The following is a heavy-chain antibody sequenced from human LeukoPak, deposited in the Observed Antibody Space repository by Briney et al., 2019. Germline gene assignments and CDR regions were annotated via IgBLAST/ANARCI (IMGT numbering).Heavy chain of an antibody. J-gene: IGHJ4*02. V-gene: IGHV3-74*01. CDR2: ITNDGSST. CDR3: AREIVGAREFDY. Sequence: GGSLRLSCAASGLTFSSHWMHWVRQAPGKGLVWVSRITNDGSSTTYADSVKGRFTISRDNAKNMLYLQMNSLRAEDTAVYYCAREIVGAREFDYWGQGTLVTVSS. CDR1: GLTFSSHW. D-gene: IGHD1-26*01.